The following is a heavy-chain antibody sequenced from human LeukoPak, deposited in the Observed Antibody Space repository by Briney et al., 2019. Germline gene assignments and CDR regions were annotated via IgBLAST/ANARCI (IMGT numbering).Heavy chain of an antibody. D-gene: IGHD3-3*01. Sequence: PSETLSLTCGVSGDSISSNNWWNWVRQPPGKGLEWIGEIHHRGNTNYNPSLMSRVNISVDTTKNQFSLKLSSVIAADTAVYYCARTTISGVLRDPHFYYLGRGTLVTVSS. CDR2: IHHRGNT. CDR3: ARTTISGVLRDPHFYY. CDR1: GDSISSNNW. J-gene: IGHJ4*02. V-gene: IGHV4-4*02.